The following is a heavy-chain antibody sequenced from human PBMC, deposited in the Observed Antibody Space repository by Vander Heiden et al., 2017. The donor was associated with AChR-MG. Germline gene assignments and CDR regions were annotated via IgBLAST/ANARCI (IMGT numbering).Heavy chain of an antibody. CDR1: GGSVSSGSYY. Sequence: QVQLQESAPGLVKPSETLSLTCTASGGSVSSGSYYWSWIRQQPGKGLEWIGYIYYSGSTNYNPSLKSRVTISVDTSKNQFSLKLSSVTAADTAVYYCARTPLGSGYSEVRFDYWGQGTLVTVSS. V-gene: IGHV4-61*01. CDR2: IYYSGST. CDR3: ARTPLGSGYSEVRFDY. D-gene: IGHD3-3*01. J-gene: IGHJ4*02.